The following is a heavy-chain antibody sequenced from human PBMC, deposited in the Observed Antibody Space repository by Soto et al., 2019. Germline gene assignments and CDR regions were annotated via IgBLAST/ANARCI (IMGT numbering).Heavy chain of an antibody. CDR3: ARGPGPTIFGVVIITYWFGP. J-gene: IGHJ5*02. V-gene: IGHV1-3*01. CDR2: INAGNGNT. CDR1: GYTFTSYA. Sequence: ASVKVSCKASGYTFTSYAMHWVRQAPGQRLEWMGWINAGNGNTKYSQKFQGRVTITRDTSASTAYMELSSLRSEDTAVYYCARGPGPTIFGVVIITYWFGPWGQGXLVTVSS. D-gene: IGHD3-3*01.